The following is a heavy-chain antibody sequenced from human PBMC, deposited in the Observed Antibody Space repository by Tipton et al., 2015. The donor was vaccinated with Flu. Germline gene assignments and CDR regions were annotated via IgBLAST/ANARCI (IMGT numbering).Heavy chain of an antibody. CDR1: GFTFNQYW. V-gene: IGHV3-7*03. Sequence: SLRLSCAGSGFTFNQYWMNWVRQAPGKGLEWVANINHDGSEKEYVESVRGRFTISRDTSKNTVFLQMNSLRAEDTAVYYCARVPSYGDLRYSFDNWGQGTKVTVSS. CDR2: INHDGSEK. CDR3: ARVPSYGDLRYSFDN. D-gene: IGHD4-17*01. J-gene: IGHJ3*02.